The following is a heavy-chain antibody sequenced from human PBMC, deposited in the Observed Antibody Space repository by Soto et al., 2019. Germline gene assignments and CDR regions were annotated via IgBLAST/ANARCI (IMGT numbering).Heavy chain of an antibody. V-gene: IGHV3-30-3*01. CDR1: GFTFSSYA. CDR2: ISYDGSNK. D-gene: IGHD3-16*01. J-gene: IGHJ4*02. CDR3: ARELSALYDY. Sequence: PGRSLRLSCAASGFTFSSYAMHWVRQAPGKGLEWVAVISYDGSNKYYADSVKGRFTISRDNSKNTLYLQMNSLRAEDTAVYYCARELSALYDYWGQGTLVTVSS.